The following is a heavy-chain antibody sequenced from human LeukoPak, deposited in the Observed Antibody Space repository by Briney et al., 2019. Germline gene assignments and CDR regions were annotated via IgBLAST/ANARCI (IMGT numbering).Heavy chain of an antibody. Sequence: GGTLRLSCAASGFTFSTYAMSWVRQAPGKGLEWVSSISGGGETTHYAESVKGRFTISRDNSKNTLYLQMNSLRADDTAVYYCAKDYAVGSLGSWGQGTLVTVSS. D-gene: IGHD2-2*01. CDR3: AKDYAVGSLGS. V-gene: IGHV3-23*01. CDR2: ISGGGETT. J-gene: IGHJ4*02. CDR1: GFTFSTYA.